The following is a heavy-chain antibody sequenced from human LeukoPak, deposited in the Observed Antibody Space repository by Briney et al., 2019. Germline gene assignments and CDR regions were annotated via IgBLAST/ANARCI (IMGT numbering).Heavy chain of an antibody. CDR3: ARNKGRYGSGRVHFDP. CDR2: IYHSGLI. J-gene: IGHJ5*02. CDR1: GYSISNGYY. V-gene: IGHV4-38-2*02. D-gene: IGHD3-10*01. Sequence: SSETLSLTCTVSGYSISNGYYWGWIRQPPGKGLEWIGSIYHSGLIYYNPSLKSPVPISVAPSKNQLSLKLSSVTAADPAVYYCARNKGRYGSGRVHFDPWGQGTLVTVSS.